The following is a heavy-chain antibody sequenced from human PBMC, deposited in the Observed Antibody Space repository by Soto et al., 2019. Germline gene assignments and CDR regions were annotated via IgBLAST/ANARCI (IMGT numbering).Heavy chain of an antibody. V-gene: IGHV5-10-1*01. CDR2: IDPSDSYT. J-gene: IGHJ6*02. CDR3: ARGTSYYYYGMDV. D-gene: IGHD1-1*01. CDR1: GYSFTSYW. Sequence: HGESLKISCKGSGYSFTSYWISWVLQMPGKGLEWMGRIDPSDSYTKYSPSFQGHVTISADKSISTAYLQWSSLKASDTAMYYCARGTSYYYYGMDVWGQGTTVTVSS.